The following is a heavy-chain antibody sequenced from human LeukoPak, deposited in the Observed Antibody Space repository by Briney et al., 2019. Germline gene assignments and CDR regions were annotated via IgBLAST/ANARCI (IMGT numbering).Heavy chain of an antibody. D-gene: IGHD3-10*01. V-gene: IGHV3-30*02. CDR3: AKDWYYYGSGIDY. CDR2: IRYDGSNK. CDR1: GFTFSSYG. J-gene: IGHJ4*02. Sequence: PGGSLRLSCAASGFTFSSYGMHWVRQAPDKGLEWVAFIRYDGSNKYYADSVKGRFTISRDNSKNTLYLQMNSLRAEDTAVYYCAKDWYYYGSGIDYWGQGTLVTVSS.